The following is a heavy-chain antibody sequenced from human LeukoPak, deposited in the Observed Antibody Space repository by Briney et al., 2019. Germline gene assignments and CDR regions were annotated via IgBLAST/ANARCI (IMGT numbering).Heavy chain of an antibody. CDR1: GYRFTSYW. CDR3: AGRSSEWFAFDY. Sequence: PGESLKISYNGSGYRFTSYWIGWVRQMPGKGLEWMGIIYPGDSDTRYSPSFQGRVTISADKSITTAYLQWSNLKASDTARYYCAGRSSEWFAFDYWGQGTLVTVSS. V-gene: IGHV5-51*01. CDR2: IYPGDSDT. J-gene: IGHJ4*02. D-gene: IGHD3-3*01.